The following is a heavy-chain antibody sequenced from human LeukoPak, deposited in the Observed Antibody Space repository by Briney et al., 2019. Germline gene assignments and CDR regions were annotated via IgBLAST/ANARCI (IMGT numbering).Heavy chain of an antibody. V-gene: IGHV3-30*04. CDR2: ISYDGSNK. D-gene: IGHD6-19*01. CDR3: ARDRTYSSGWYDY. CDR1: GFTFSSYA. J-gene: IGHJ4*02. Sequence: GRSLRLSCAASGFTFSSYAMHWVRQAPGKGLEWVAVISYDGSNKYYADSVKGRFTISRDNSKNTLCLQMNSLRAEDTAVYYCARDRTYSSGWYDYWGQGTLVTVSS.